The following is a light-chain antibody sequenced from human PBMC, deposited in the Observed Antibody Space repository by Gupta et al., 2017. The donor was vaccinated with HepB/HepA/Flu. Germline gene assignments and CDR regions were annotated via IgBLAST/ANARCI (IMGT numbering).Light chain of an antibody. V-gene: IGLV1-40*01. J-gene: IGLJ1*01. CDR2: GNN. Sequence: QSVLTQPPSVSGAPGQRVTISCTGSSSNIGAGYDVHWYQHLPGTAPKLLIYGNNDRPSGVPDRFSGSKSGTSASLAITGLQAEDEADYFCQSYDTSLSGFYVFGTGTKVTGL. CDR3: QSYDTSLSGFYV. CDR1: SSNIGAGYD.